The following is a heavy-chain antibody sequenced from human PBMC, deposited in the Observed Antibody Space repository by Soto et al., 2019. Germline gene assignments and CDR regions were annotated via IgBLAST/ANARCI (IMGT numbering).Heavy chain of an antibody. CDR2: IYSGGST. CDR1: GFTVSSNY. J-gene: IGHJ6*02. CDR3: ARANWQSGYYYGMDV. V-gene: IGHV3-66*01. D-gene: IGHD7-27*01. Sequence: EVQLVESGGGLVQPGGSLRLSCAASGFTVSSNYMNWVRQAPGKGLEWVSVIYSGGSTYYAGSVKGRFTISRDNSNNTVFLQMNSLRAEDTAVYYCARANWQSGYYYGMDVWGQGTTVTVCS.